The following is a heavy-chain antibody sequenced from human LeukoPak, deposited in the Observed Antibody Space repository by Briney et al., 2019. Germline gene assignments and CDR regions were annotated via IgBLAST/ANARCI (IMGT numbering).Heavy chain of an antibody. J-gene: IGHJ4*02. CDR3: ARDSSGSLC. V-gene: IGHV3-48*01. D-gene: IGHD1-26*01. Sequence: GGSLRLSCAASGFTFSSYSMNWVRQAPGKGLEWVSYISSSSSTIYYADSVKGRFTISRDNAKNSLYLQMNSLGAEDTAVYYCARDSSGSLCWGQGTLVTVSS. CDR1: GFTFSSYS. CDR2: ISSSSSTI.